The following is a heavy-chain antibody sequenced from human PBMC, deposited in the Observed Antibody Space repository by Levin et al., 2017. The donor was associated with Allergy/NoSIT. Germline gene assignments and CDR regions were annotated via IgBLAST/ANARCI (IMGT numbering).Heavy chain of an antibody. Sequence: ASVKVSCKASGYTFTSYDINWVRQATGQGLEWMGWMNPNSGNTGYAQKFQGRVTMTRNTSISTAYMELSSLRSEDTAVYYCARGIAAVNWFDPWGQGTLVTVSS. J-gene: IGHJ5*02. CDR3: ARGIAAVNWFDP. V-gene: IGHV1-8*01. CDR2: MNPNSGNT. D-gene: IGHD6-13*01. CDR1: GYTFTSYD.